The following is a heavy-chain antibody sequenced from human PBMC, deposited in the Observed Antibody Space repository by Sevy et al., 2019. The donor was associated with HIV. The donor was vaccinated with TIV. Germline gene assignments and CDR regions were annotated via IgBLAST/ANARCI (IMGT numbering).Heavy chain of an antibody. CDR3: AREGCTQPHDY. Sequence: GGSLRLSCAASGFTFAKYSMSWLRQAPGKGLEWVSIFSFGCGRINYADSVKGRFTISRNDSKNTLYLQMNSLRAEDTATYICAREGCTQPHDYWGQGTLVTVSS. CDR1: GFTFAKYS. V-gene: IGHV3-23*01. CDR2: FSFGCGRI. J-gene: IGHJ4*02.